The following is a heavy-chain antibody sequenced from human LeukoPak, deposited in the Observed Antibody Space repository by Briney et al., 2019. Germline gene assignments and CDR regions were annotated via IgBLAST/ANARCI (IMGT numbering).Heavy chain of an antibody. Sequence: SETLSLTCTVSGGSISSYYWSWIRQPPGKGLEWIGYIYYSGSTNYNPSLKSRVTISVDTSKNQFSLKLSSVTAADTAVYYCARVAVGATFFDYWGQGSLVTVSS. J-gene: IGHJ4*02. CDR2: IYYSGST. D-gene: IGHD1-26*01. V-gene: IGHV4-59*01. CDR1: GGSISSYY. CDR3: ARVAVGATFFDY.